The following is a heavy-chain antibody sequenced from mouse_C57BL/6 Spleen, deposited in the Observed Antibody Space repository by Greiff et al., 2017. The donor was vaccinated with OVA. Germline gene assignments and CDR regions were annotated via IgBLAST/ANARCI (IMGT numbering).Heavy chain of an antibody. CDR1: GYTFTSYG. J-gene: IGHJ4*01. CDR2: IYPRSGNT. V-gene: IGHV1-81*01. CDR3: ARTLGGDYDGGAMDY. Sequence: QVQLQQSGAELARPGASVKLSCKASGYTFTSYGISWVKQRTGQGLEWIGEIYPRSGNTYYNEKFKGKATLTADKSSSTAYMELRSLTSEDSAVYFCARTLGGDYDGGAMDYWGQGTSVTVSS. D-gene: IGHD2-4*01.